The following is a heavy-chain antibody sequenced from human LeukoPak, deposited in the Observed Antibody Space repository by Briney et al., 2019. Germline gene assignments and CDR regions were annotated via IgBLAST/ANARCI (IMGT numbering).Heavy chain of an antibody. J-gene: IGHJ4*02. CDR3: ARTILGFGELLSYYFDY. V-gene: IGHV5-51*01. CDR1: GYSFTSYW. CDR2: IYPGDSDT. D-gene: IGHD3-10*01. Sequence: GESLKISCKGSGYSFTSYWIGWVRQMPGKGLEWMGIIYPGDSDTRYSPSFQGQVTISADKSISTAYLQWSSLKASDTAMYYCARTILGFGELLSYYFDYWGQGTLVTVSS.